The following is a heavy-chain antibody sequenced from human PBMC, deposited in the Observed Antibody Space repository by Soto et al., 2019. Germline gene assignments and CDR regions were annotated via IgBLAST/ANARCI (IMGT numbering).Heavy chain of an antibody. V-gene: IGHV1-69*05. Sequence: GASVKVSCKASGGTFSSDVINWVRQAPGQGLEWMGGITPIFSTTKYAQKFQGRVTVTTDESASTVYLELSSLRSEDTAVYYCATGPLYASGVANCWGQGALVTVSS. J-gene: IGHJ4*02. CDR1: GGTFSSDV. CDR3: ATGPLYASGVANC. CDR2: ITPIFSTT. D-gene: IGHD3-10*01.